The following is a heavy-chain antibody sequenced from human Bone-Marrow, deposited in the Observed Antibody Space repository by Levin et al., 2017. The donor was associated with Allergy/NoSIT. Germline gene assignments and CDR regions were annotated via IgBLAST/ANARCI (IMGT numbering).Heavy chain of an antibody. J-gene: IGHJ4*02. D-gene: IGHD2-15*01. V-gene: IGHV3-33*01. CDR3: ARDRGDCSGGSCLSDYFDY. CDR2: IWFDGSNI. Sequence: PGGSLRLSCTVSRFTFSTAGMHWVRQAPGKGLEWVAVIWFDGSNIKYADSVKGRFTISRDNSKNTLYLQMNSLRVEDTAVYYCARDRGDCSGGSCLSDYFDYWDQGTLVTVSS. CDR1: RFTFSTAG.